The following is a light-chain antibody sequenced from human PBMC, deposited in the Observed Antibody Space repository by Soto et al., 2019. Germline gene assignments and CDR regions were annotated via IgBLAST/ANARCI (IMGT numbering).Light chain of an antibody. CDR2: DVS. CDR3: CSYTRSGTLI. Sequence: QSALTQPASVSGSPGQSITISCVGTSGDIGDYNYVSWYQQHPVKVPKVIIYDVSNRTSGGSYRFSGTKSGNTASLTVSGLKAEDEADYYCCSYTRSGTLIFGTGTKLTVL. J-gene: IGLJ1*01. CDR1: SGDIGDYNY. V-gene: IGLV2-14*01.